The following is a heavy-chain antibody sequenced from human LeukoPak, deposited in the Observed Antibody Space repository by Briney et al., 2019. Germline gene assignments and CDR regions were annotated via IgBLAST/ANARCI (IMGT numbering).Heavy chain of an antibody. V-gene: IGHV1-69*06. Sequence: SVKVSCKASGGTFSSYAISWVRQAPGQGLEWMGGIIPIFHTANYAQKFQGRVTITADKSTNIVYMELSRRTSEDTAVYYCARRRRDGYNPFDYWGQGSLVTVSS. CDR3: ARRRRDGYNPFDY. J-gene: IGHJ4*02. D-gene: IGHD5-24*01. CDR2: IIPIFHTA. CDR1: GGTFSSYA.